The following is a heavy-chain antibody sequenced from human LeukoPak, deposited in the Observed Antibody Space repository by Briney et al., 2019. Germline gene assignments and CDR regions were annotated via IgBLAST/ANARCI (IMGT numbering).Heavy chain of an antibody. Sequence: PGGSLRLSCAASGFTFSSYWMYWVRQAPGKGLVWVSRIITDGGSTTYADSVKGRFTISRDNAKNTLYLQMNSLRAEDTAVYYCARDSRITIFGVTHAFDIWGQGTMVTVSS. CDR1: GFTFSSYW. CDR2: IITDGGST. D-gene: IGHD3-3*01. CDR3: ARDSRITIFGVTHAFDI. J-gene: IGHJ3*02. V-gene: IGHV3-74*01.